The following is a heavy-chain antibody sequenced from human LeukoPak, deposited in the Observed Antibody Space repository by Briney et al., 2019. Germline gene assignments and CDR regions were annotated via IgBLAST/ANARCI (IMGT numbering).Heavy chain of an antibody. D-gene: IGHD1-7*01. CDR1: GFTFSSYW. J-gene: IGHJ4*02. Sequence: GGSLRLSCAASGFTFSSYWMHWVRQAPGKGLVWVSRINSDGSSTSYADSVKGRFTISRDNSKNTLYLQMNSLRAEDTAVYYCARHHRITGTSCWYFDYWGQGTLVTVSS. CDR3: ARHHRITGTSCWYFDY. V-gene: IGHV3-74*01. CDR2: INSDGSST.